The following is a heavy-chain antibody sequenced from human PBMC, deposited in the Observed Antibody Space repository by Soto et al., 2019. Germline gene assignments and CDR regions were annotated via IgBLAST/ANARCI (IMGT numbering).Heavy chain of an antibody. CDR3: ARDRVGATDY. CDR2: IYHSGST. V-gene: IGHV4-38-2*02. J-gene: IGHJ4*02. D-gene: IGHD1-26*01. Sequence: PSETLSLTCAVSGYSISSGYYWGWIRQPPGKGLEWIGSIYHSGSTYYNPSLKSRVTISVDTSKNQFSLKLSSVTAADTAVYYCARDRVGATDYWGQGTLVTVS. CDR1: GYSISSGYY.